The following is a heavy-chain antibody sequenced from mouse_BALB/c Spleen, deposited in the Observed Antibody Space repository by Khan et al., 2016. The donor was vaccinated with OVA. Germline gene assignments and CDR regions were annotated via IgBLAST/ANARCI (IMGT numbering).Heavy chain of an antibody. Sequence: VQLKQSGTVLARPGASVKMSCKASGYSFTSYWMHWVKQRPGQGLEWIGAIYPGNSDTSYNQKFKGKAKLTAVTSASTTYMELSSLTNGDSATYYCTDGNYVGWFAYWGQGTLVTVSA. CDR3: TDGNYVGWFAY. V-gene: IGHV1-5*01. J-gene: IGHJ3*01. CDR1: GYSFTSYW. CDR2: IYPGNSDT. D-gene: IGHD2-1*01.